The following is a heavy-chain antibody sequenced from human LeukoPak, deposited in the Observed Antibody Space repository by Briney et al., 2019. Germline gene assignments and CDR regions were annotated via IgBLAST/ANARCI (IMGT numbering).Heavy chain of an antibody. D-gene: IGHD2-21*02. CDR1: GFAFSSYN. V-gene: IGHV3-23*01. CDR3: AKKASYCGGDCYPYYFDH. J-gene: IGHJ4*02. CDR2: ITGGGGST. Sequence: PGGSLRLSCAASGFAFSSYNMGWLRQAPGKGLEWASAITGGGGSTYYADSVKGRFTISRDSSKNTLYLQMNSLRAEDTAVYYCAKKASYCGGDCYPYYFDHWGQGTLVTVSS.